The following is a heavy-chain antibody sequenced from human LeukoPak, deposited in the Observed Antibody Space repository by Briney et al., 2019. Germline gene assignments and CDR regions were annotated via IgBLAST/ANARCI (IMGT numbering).Heavy chain of an antibody. Sequence: ASVKVSCKASGYTFTSYDINWVRQAPGQGLEWMGWMNPNSGDTGYPQKFQGRVTMTRATSITTAYMELSSLRSEDTAVYYCARGLNYGSGSYIGYAFDIWGQGTMVTVSS. D-gene: IGHD3-10*01. CDR2: MNPNSGDT. J-gene: IGHJ3*02. V-gene: IGHV1-8*01. CDR3: ARGLNYGSGSYIGYAFDI. CDR1: GYTFTSYD.